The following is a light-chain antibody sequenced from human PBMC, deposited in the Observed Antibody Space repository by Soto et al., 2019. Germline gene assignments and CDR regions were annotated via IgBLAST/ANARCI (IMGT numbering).Light chain of an antibody. CDR1: QSVTSRY. J-gene: IGKJ4*01. V-gene: IGKV3-20*01. Sequence: EIELTQSPGTLSLSPGERATLSCRASQSVTSRYLAWYQQKPGQAPRLLFFGASIRDTGIPDRFSGSGSGTDFTLTISRLEPEDFAVYYCQQYGSSPPITVGGGTKVDIK. CDR2: GAS. CDR3: QQYGSSPPIT.